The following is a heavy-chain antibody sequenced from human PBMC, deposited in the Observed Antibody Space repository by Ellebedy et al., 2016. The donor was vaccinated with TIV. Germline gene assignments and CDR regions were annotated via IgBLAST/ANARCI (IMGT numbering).Heavy chain of an antibody. J-gene: IGHJ3*02. CDR2: INPNSGVT. Sequence: ASVKVSCKTSGYTFSSYGISWVRQAPGQGLEWMGWINPNSGVTNYAQKFQGRVTMTRDTSISTAFMELSRLRSDDTALYYCARANGRYSFGYLNDAFDIWGQGTMVTVSS. CDR1: GYTFSSYG. D-gene: IGHD5-18*01. CDR3: ARANGRYSFGYLNDAFDI. V-gene: IGHV1-2*02.